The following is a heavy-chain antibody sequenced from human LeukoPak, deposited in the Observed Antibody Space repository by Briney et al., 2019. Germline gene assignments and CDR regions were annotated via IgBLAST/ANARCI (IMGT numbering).Heavy chain of an antibody. CDR2: IKQDGSEK. CDR1: GFTFSSYW. J-gene: IGHJ4*03. CDR3: AKFPRELGPLYYFDY. D-gene: IGHD3-10*01. V-gene: IGHV3-7*03. Sequence: GGSLRLSCAASGFTFSSYWMSWVRQAPGKGLEWVANIKQDGSEKYYVDSVKGRFTISRDNAKNSLYLQMNSLRAEDTAVYYCAKFPRELGPLYYFDYWGQGTTVTVSS.